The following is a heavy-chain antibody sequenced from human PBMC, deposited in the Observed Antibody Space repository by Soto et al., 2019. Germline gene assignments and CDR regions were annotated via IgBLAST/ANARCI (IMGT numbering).Heavy chain of an antibody. CDR3: ARTSWFDNSSSDS. Sequence: TLSLTCTVSGDPVNSDNYYWGWVRQPPGKGLEWIGYIYSSGSTHYNRSLKSRLINSLDTFKNQFSLTLSSVNAADTAIFYCARTSWFDNSSSDSWGRGALVPVSS. J-gene: IGHJ4*02. V-gene: IGHV4-30-4*01. CDR1: GDPVNSDNYY. CDR2: IYSSGST. D-gene: IGHD3-22*01.